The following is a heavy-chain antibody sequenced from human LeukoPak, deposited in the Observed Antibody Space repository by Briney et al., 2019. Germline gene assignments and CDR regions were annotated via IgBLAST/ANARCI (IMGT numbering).Heavy chain of an antibody. CDR1: GGSFSGYY. D-gene: IGHD1-26*01. J-gene: IGHJ3*02. Sequence: PSETLSLTCAVYGGSFSGYYWSWIRQPPGKGLEWIGEINHSGSTNYNPSLKSRVTISVDTSKNQFSLKLSSVTAADTAVYYCARHRYSGSYYSAFDIWGQGTMVTVSS. CDR2: INHSGST. CDR3: ARHRYSGSYYSAFDI. V-gene: IGHV4-34*01.